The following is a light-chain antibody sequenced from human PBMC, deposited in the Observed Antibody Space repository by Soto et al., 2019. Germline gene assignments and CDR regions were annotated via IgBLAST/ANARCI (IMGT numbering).Light chain of an antibody. Sequence: EIVMTQSPATLSVSPGERANLSCRASQSVSSNLAWYQQKPGQAPRLLIYGASTRATGIPARFSGSGSGKEFTLTISSLQSEDLAVYYCQQYNNWPPTFGQGTKLEIK. V-gene: IGKV3-15*01. CDR3: QQYNNWPPT. CDR2: GAS. J-gene: IGKJ2*01. CDR1: QSVSSN.